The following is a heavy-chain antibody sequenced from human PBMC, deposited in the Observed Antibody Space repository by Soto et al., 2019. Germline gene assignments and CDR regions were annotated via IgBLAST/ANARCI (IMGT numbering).Heavy chain of an antibody. CDR2: IYYSGST. Sequence: PSETLSLTCTVSGGSISSSSYYWGWIRQPPGKGLEWIGSIYYSGSTYYNPSLKSRVTISVDTSKNQFSLKLSSVTAADTAVYYCARVSAGYCSGGSCYSLSVGKYYFDYWGQGTLVTVSS. CDR1: GGSISSSSYY. V-gene: IGHV4-39*01. J-gene: IGHJ4*02. CDR3: ARVSAGYCSGGSCYSLSVGKYYFDY. D-gene: IGHD2-15*01.